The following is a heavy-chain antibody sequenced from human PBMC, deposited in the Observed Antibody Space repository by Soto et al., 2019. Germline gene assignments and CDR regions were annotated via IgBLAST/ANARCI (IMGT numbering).Heavy chain of an antibody. CDR1: GFTFGAYR. D-gene: IGHD2-2*01. CDR2: ISSGGSYI. V-gene: IGHV3-21*03. CDR3: VRDPGYCSSSTCYGNYFDH. Sequence: GGSLRLSCAASGFTFGAYRMLCVRQARGKGLEWVATISSGGSYIYYADSVRGRFTISRDNAKNSLHLQMDTLSAADTAIYYCVRDPGYCSSSTCYGNYFDHWGQGTLVTVSS. J-gene: IGHJ4*02.